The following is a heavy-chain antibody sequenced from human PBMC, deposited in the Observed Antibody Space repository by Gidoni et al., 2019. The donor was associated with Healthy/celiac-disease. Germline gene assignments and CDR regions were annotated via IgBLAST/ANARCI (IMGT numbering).Heavy chain of an antibody. D-gene: IGHD6-13*01. J-gene: IGHJ4*02. CDR3: ASGGRYSSSAYYFDY. V-gene: IGHV3-66*02. CDR2: IYSGGST. Sequence: EVQLVESGGGLVQPGGSLRLSCAASGFTVSSNYMSWVRQAPGKGLEWVSVIYSGGSTYYADSVKGRFTISRDNSKNTLYLQMNSLRAEDTAVYYCASGGRYSSSAYYFDYWGQGTLVTVSS. CDR1: GFTVSSNY.